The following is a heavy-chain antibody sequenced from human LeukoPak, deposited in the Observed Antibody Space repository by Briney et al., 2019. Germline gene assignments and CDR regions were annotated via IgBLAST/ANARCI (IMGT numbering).Heavy chain of an antibody. D-gene: IGHD5-18*01. CDR3: ARGYSYGYIRY. Sequence: GGSLRLSCAVSGLTLSNYGMSWVRQAPGKGLEWVAGISDSGGRTNYADSVKGRFTISRDNPKNTLYLQMNSLRAEDTAVYYCARGYSYGYIRYWGQGTLVTVSS. CDR2: ISDSGGRT. J-gene: IGHJ4*02. V-gene: IGHV3-23*01. CDR1: GLTLSNYG.